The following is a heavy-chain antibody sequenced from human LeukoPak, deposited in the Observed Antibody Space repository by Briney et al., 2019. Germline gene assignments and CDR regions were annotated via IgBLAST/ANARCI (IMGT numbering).Heavy chain of an antibody. D-gene: IGHD3-10*01. CDR1: GFTFSNYA. J-gene: IGHJ4*02. Sequence: GGSLRLSCAASGFTFSNYAMSWVRQAPGKGLEWVSAISGSGGRTYYADSVKGRFTLSRDNSKNTLYLQMNSLRAEDTTVYYCAKEYYYGSGTYYNVDYWGQGTLVTVSS. CDR2: ISGSGGRT. V-gene: IGHV3-23*01. CDR3: AKEYYYGSGTYYNVDY.